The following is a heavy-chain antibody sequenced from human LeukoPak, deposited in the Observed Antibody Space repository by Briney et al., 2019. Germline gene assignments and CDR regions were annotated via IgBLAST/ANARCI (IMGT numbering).Heavy chain of an antibody. Sequence: PSETLSLTCTVSGYSISSGYYWGWIRPPPGKGLEWIGTIFHTGTTHYNPSLKSRVTISVDTSKNQFSLKLSSVTAADTAVYYCARDYCRTTACPFDYWGQGALVTVSS. V-gene: IGHV4-38-2*02. CDR2: IFHTGTT. CDR1: GYSISSGYY. J-gene: IGHJ4*02. D-gene: IGHD1-7*01. CDR3: ARDYCRTTACPFDY.